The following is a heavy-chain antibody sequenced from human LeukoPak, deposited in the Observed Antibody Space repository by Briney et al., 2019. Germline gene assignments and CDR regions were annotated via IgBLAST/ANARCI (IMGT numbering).Heavy chain of an antibody. CDR3: ARETYSSSWSAKFYYYYYMDV. CDR1: GFTFSSYW. Sequence: PGGSLRLSCAASGFTFSSYWMSWVRQAPGKGLEWVANIKQDGSEKYYVDSVKGRFTISRDNARNSLYLQMNSLRAEDTAVYYCARETYSSSWSAKFYYYYYMDVWGKGTTVTVSS. CDR2: IKQDGSEK. V-gene: IGHV3-7*01. J-gene: IGHJ6*03. D-gene: IGHD6-13*01.